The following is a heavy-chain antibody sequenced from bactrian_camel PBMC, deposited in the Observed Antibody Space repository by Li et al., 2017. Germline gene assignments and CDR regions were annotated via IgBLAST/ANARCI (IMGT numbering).Heavy chain of an antibody. V-gene: IGHV3S53*01. Sequence: HVQLVESGGGSVQAGGSLTLSCVVSGYTISYSGACMGWFRQAPGKEREGVAVIDSDGLAKYADSVKGRFTISHDVAKNTLYLQMDNLQPEDTATYYCAAVSTHLYCSYNNPRLFGAMDYFGKGTQVTVS. D-gene: IGHD3*01. CDR2: IDSDGLA. J-gene: IGHJ7*01. CDR1: GYTISYSG.